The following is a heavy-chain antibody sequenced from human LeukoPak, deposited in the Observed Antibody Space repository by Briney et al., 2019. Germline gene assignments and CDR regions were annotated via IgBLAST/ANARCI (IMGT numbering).Heavy chain of an antibody. J-gene: IGHJ5*02. D-gene: IGHD6-19*01. V-gene: IGHV1-2*02. Sequence: ASVKVSCKASGYTFTGYYMHWVRQAPGQGLEWMGWINPNSGGTNYAQKFQGRVTMTRDTSISTAYMELSRLRSDDTAVYYCARGKISRAVAGKNWFDPWGQGTLVTVSS. CDR1: GYTFTGYY. CDR2: INPNSGGT. CDR3: ARGKISRAVAGKNWFDP.